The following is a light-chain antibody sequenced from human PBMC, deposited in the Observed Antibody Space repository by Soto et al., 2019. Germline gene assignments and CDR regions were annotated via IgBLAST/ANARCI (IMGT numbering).Light chain of an antibody. J-gene: IGKJ1*01. CDR2: KAS. CDR1: QSISSW. V-gene: IGKV1-5*03. CDR3: QHYNSYSEA. Sequence: DIQMTQSPSTLSASVGDRITITCRASQSISSWLAWYQQKTGKAPKLLIYKASTLKSGVPSRFSGSGSGTECTLTISSLQPDDFATYYCQHYNSYSEAFGQGTKVDIK.